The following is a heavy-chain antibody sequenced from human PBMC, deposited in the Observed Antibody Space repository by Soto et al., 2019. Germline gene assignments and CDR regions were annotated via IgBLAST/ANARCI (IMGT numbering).Heavy chain of an antibody. D-gene: IGHD6-19*01. Sequence: QVQLQESGPGLVKPSETLSLTCTVSGGSISSYYWSWIRQPAGKGLEWIGRIYTSGSTNYNPSLKRRVTMPVDTSKNQSSLKLSSVTAADAAVYYCASKTTSGWYFDYWGQGTLVTVSS. CDR2: IYTSGST. CDR1: GGSISSYY. CDR3: ASKTTSGWYFDY. J-gene: IGHJ4*02. V-gene: IGHV4-4*07.